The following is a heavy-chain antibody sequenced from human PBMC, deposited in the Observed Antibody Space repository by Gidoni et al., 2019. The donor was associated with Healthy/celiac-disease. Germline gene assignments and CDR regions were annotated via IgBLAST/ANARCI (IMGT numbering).Heavy chain of an antibody. CDR1: GGSFSGYY. Sequence: QVQLQQWGAGLLKPSETLSLTCAVYGGSFSGYYWSWIRQPPGKGLEWIGEINHSGSTNYNPSLKRRVTISVDTSKNQFSLKLSSVTAADTAVYYCARGQFRISSWYSQNWFDPWGQGTLVTVSS. J-gene: IGHJ5*02. V-gene: IGHV4-34*01. CDR2: INHSGST. D-gene: IGHD6-13*01. CDR3: ARGQFRISSWYSQNWFDP.